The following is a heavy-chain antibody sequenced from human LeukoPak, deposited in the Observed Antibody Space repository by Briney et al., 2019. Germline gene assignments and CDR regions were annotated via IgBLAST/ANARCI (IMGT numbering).Heavy chain of an antibody. Sequence: ASVKVSCKASGYTFTGYYMHWVRQAPGQGLEWMGWINPNSGGTNYAQKFQGRVTMTRDTSISTAYMELSRLRSDDTAVYYCARGRRIQLWSTAVRAKIHDYWGQGTLVTVSS. D-gene: IGHD5-18*01. CDR3: ARGRRIQLWSTAVRAKIHDY. J-gene: IGHJ4*02. CDR2: INPNSGGT. V-gene: IGHV1-2*02. CDR1: GYTFTGYY.